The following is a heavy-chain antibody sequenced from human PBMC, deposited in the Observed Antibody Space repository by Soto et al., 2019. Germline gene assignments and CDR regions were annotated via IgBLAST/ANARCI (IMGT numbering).Heavy chain of an antibody. CDR1: GFTFCSYS. V-gene: IGHV3-48*04. Sequence: GGALRLSYAASGFTFCSYSMNWVRKAPGKGLDWVSYISSSSSTIYYAASVRRRFPISRDTAKNSLYLQIHSLSAEDTGVYYCTRSRGPSVWGQGSTVTGSS. CDR2: ISSSSSTI. D-gene: IGHD3-3*01. J-gene: IGHJ6*02. CDR3: TRSRGPSV.